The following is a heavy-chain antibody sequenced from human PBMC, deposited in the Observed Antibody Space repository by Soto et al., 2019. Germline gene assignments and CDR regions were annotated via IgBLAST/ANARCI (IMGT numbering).Heavy chain of an antibody. V-gene: IGHV4-34*01. CDR1: GGSFSGYS. CDR3: ARGTTSFDP. CDR2: INHGGST. J-gene: IGHJ5*02. Sequence: SETLSLTCAVYGGSFSGYSWSWIRQPPGKGLGWIGEINHGGSTNYNPSLKSRVTISVDTSKNQFSLKLSSVTAADTAVFYCARGTTSFDPWGQGTLVTVSS.